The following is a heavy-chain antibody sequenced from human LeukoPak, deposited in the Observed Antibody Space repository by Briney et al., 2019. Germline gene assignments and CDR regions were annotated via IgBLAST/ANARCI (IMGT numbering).Heavy chain of an antibody. V-gene: IGHV3-21*01. CDR3: TRDRSRDNAPHDY. CDR2: ISSSGRYI. D-gene: IGHD2-21*01. CDR1: GFTFNSYS. J-gene: IGHJ4*02. Sequence: GGSLRLSCAASGFTFNSYSLNWVREAPGKGLEWVSSISSSGRYIYYADSVKGRFTTSRDNAKNSVTLQMNSLRAEDTAVYYCTRDRSRDNAPHDYWGQGALVTVSS.